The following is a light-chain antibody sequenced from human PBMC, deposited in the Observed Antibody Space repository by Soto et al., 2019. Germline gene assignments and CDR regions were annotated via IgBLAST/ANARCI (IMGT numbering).Light chain of an antibody. V-gene: IGLV1-44*01. CDR3: AAWDDSLNGVV. CDR1: SSNIGSHT. CDR2: RDN. J-gene: IGLJ2*01. Sequence: QSVLTQPPSASGTPGQRVTISCSGSSSNIGSHTVTWYQHLPGTAPRLLIYRDNQRPLGVPDRFSGSKSGTSASLAISGLQSEDETDYYCAAWDDSLNGVVFGGGTKLTVL.